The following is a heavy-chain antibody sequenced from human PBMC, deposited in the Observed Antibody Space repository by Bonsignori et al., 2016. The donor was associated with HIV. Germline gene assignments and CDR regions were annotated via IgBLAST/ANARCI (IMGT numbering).Heavy chain of an antibody. CDR2: ISSSGSST. V-gene: IGHV3-21*01. Sequence: EVQLVESGGGLVRPGRSLRLSCAASGFAFSRYYMNWVRQAPGEGLEWVATISSSGSSTYYSDSVEGRVTISRDNAKNSLYLQLDSLRARDTAVYYCARERDYAMDVWG. CDR1: GFAFSRYY. D-gene: IGHD2-21*01. J-gene: IGHJ6*01. CDR3: ARERDYAMDV.